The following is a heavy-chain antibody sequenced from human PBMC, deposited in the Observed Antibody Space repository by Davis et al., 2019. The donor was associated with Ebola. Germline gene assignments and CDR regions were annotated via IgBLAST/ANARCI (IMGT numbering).Heavy chain of an antibody. D-gene: IGHD1-20*01. CDR3: ATLRRTITGMDDGFDI. Sequence: KVSCKASGYSFRGYWIAWVRQMPGKGLEWMGIIYPADSDTRYSPAFQGQVSISADKSIKTAFLQWSSLKASDTAIYYCATLRRTITGMDDGFDIWGQGTMVTVSS. CDR2: IYPADSDT. CDR1: GYSFRGYW. J-gene: IGHJ3*02. V-gene: IGHV5-51*01.